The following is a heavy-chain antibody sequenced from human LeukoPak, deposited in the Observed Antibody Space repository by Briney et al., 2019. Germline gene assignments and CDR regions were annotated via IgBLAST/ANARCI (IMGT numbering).Heavy chain of an antibody. CDR2: IYYSGST. D-gene: IGHD6-6*01. CDR1: GGSISSGGYY. CDR3: AREISPADNSSAFDS. J-gene: IGHJ4*02. Sequence: PSETLSLTCTVSGGSISSGGYYWSWIRQHPGKGLEWIGYIYYSGSTYYNPSLKSRVTISVDTSKNQFSLKLSSVTAADTAVYYCAREISPADNSSAFDSWGQGTLVTVSS. V-gene: IGHV4-31*03.